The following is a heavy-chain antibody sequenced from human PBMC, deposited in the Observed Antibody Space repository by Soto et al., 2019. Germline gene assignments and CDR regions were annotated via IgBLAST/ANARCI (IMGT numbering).Heavy chain of an antibody. CDR3: ARDRGYSYGYYYYYGMDV. D-gene: IGHD5-12*01. Sequence: SETLSLTCTVSGGSVNSGDYFWTWIRQLPGKGLEWIGYINYLGTTDYNPSLKSRLTISIDTSKNQFSLKLGSVTAADTAVYYCARDRGYSYGYYYYYGMDVWGQGTTVTVSS. J-gene: IGHJ6*02. CDR2: INYLGTT. V-gene: IGHV4-30-4*01. CDR1: GGSVNSGDYF.